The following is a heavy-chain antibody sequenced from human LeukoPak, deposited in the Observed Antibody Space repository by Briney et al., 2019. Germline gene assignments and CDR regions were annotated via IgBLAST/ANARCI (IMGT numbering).Heavy chain of an antibody. CDR3: AKNDFWRVYYYYYTGMDV. Sequence: ASVKVSCKASGGTFSSYAISWVRQAPGQGLEWMGGIIPIFGTANYAQKFQGRVTITADESTSTAYMELSSLRSEDTAVYYCAKNDFWRVYYYYYTGMDVGAQGTTAPVSS. CDR1: GGTFSSYA. J-gene: IGHJ6*02. CDR2: IIPIFGTA. D-gene: IGHD3-3*01. V-gene: IGHV1-69*13.